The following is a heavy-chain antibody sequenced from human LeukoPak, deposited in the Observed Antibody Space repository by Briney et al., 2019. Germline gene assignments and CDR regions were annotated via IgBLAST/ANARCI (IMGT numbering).Heavy chain of an antibody. CDR3: ARRQTESGLDY. V-gene: IGHV4-38-2*01. CDR1: GFSPRRGYF. Sequence: FGTLSLTCAVSGFSPRRGYFRGWVRPPPGKGGGWCGRIFYSRGTYYNPSLKSRVTISVHTSKNQVSLKLSSVTAADTVVYYCARRQTESGLDYWGQGTLVTVSS. J-gene: IGHJ4*02. CDR2: IFYSRGT. D-gene: IGHD1-26*01.